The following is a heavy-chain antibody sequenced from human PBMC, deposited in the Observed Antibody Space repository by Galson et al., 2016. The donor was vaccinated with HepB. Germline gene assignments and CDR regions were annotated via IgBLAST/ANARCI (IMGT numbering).Heavy chain of an antibody. D-gene: IGHD2-15*01. J-gene: IGHJ5*02. V-gene: IGHV3-21*01. Sequence: SLRLSCAASGSSFNIYNMNWIRQAPGKGLEWVSSISRSSGDISYTDSVRGRFTISRDNANNSLYLQMNSLRVEDTAVYYCARGGGYCSAWGQGTLVTVSS. CDR1: GSSFNIYN. CDR2: ISRSSGDI. CDR3: ARGGGYCSA.